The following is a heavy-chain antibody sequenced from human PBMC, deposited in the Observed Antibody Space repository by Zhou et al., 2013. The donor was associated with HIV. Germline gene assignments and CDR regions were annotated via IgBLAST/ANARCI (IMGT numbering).Heavy chain of an antibody. J-gene: IGHJ4*02. CDR3: ARDRGDFWSGTKYFDY. CDR2: ISGYDVNT. CDR1: GYTFTSYG. D-gene: IGHD3-3*01. Sequence: QVQLVQSGAEVKKPGASVRVSCKASGYTFTSYGISWMRQAPGQGLEWMGWISGYDVNTNYAQKFQGRFTVTTDTSTSTAYMELRSLRSDDTAIYYCARDRGDFWSGTKYFDYWGQGTLVIVSS. V-gene: IGHV1-18*01.